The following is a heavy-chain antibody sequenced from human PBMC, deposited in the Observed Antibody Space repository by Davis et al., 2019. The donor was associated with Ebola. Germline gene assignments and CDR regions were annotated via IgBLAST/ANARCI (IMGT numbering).Heavy chain of an antibody. D-gene: IGHD3-22*01. CDR2: IYYSGST. CDR1: GGSISSYY. CDR3: ARDNGEYYYDSSGYYPGAFDI. Sequence: PSETLSLTCTVSGGSISSYYWSWIRQPPGKGLEWIGYIYYSGSTNYNPSLKSRVTISVDTSKNQFSLKLSSVTAADTAVYYCARDNGEYYYDSSGYYPGAFDIWGQGTMVTVSS. V-gene: IGHV4-59*01. J-gene: IGHJ3*02.